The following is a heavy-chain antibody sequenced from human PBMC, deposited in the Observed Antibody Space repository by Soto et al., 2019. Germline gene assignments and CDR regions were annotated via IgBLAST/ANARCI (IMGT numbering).Heavy chain of an antibody. Sequence: SGPTLVNPTQTLTLTWTFSGFSLSTSGMCVSWIRQPPGKALEWLARIDWDDDKYYSTSLKTRLTISKDTSKNQVVLTMTNMDPVDTATYYCARAGYSSGWYDYWGQGTLVPVSS. V-gene: IGHV2-70*11. CDR3: ARAGYSSGWYDY. CDR2: IDWDDDK. J-gene: IGHJ4*02. CDR1: GFSLSTSGMC. D-gene: IGHD6-19*01.